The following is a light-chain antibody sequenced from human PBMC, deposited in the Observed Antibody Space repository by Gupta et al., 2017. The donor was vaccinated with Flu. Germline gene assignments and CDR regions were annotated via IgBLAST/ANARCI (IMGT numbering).Light chain of an antibody. V-gene: IGKV1-5*03. CDR2: KAS. CDR1: QSISSW. J-gene: IGKJ1*01. Sequence: DLQMTQSPSTLSASVGDRVTITCRASQSISSWLAWYQQKPGKAPKLLIYKASSLESGVPSRFSGSGSRTEFTLTISSLQPDDFADFYCQRYNSIRTFGQGTKVEIK. CDR3: QRYNSIRT.